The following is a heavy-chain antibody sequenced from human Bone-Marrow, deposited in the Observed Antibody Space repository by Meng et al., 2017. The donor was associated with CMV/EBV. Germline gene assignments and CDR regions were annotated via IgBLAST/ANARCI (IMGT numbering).Heavy chain of an antibody. CDR2: IYYSGST. V-gene: IGHV4-61*01. CDR3: ARAPNYDILTGYYFDY. J-gene: IGHJ4*02. D-gene: IGHD3-9*01. Sequence: GSVISGSYYLSWIRQPPGKGLECIGYIYYSGSTNYNPSLKSRVTISVDTSKNQFSLKLSSVTAADTAVYYCARAPNYDILTGYYFDYWGQGTLVTVSS. CDR1: GSVISGSYY.